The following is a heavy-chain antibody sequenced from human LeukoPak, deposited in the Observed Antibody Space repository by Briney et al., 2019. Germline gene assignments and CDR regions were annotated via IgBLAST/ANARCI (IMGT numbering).Heavy chain of an antibody. V-gene: IGHV5-51*01. Sequence: GESLKISCKGSGYSFTNYWIGWVRQMPGKGLEWMGIIYPGDSDTRYSPSFQGQVTISADKSVTTAFLHWSSLQASDTAVYYCARLHDSWGQGTLVTVSS. CDR2: IYPGDSDT. CDR1: GYSFTNYW. J-gene: IGHJ5*01. CDR3: ARLHDS.